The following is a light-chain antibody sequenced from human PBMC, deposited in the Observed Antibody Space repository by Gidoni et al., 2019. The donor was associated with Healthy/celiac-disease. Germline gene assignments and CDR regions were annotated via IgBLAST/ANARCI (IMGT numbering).Light chain of an antibody. V-gene: IGKV3-20*01. CDR1: QSVSSSY. J-gene: IGKJ2*03. CDR3: QQYGSSPDS. CDR2: GAS. Sequence: EIVLTQSPGTLSLSPGERATLSCRASQSVSSSYLAWYQQKPGQAPRHPIYGASSRATGIPDRFSGSGSGTDFTLTISRLEPEDFAVYYCQQYGSSPDSFGQGTKLEIK.